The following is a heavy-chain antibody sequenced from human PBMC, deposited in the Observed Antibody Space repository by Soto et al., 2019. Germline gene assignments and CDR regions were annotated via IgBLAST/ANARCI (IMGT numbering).Heavy chain of an antibody. CDR2: IWFDGSNK. V-gene: IGHV3-33*01. CDR1: GFTFSSYA. Sequence: QVHLVESGGGVVQPGGSLRLSCAASGFTFSSYAIHWVRQAPGKGLEWVAIIWFDGSNKYYADSVKGRFSISRDNSKNTLFLQMDSLRAEDTGVYYCARGQLPAATTYFDFWGQGTLVIVSS. D-gene: IGHD2-15*01. CDR3: ARGQLPAATTYFDF. J-gene: IGHJ4*02.